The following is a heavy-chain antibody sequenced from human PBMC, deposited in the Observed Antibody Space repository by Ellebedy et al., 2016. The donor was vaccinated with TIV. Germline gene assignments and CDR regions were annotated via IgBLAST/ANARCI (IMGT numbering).Heavy chain of an antibody. J-gene: IGHJ5*02. V-gene: IGHV3-74*01. Sequence: GGSLRLSCAASGFDFSVSWMHWVRQAPGKGLVWVSHINSDGSDTRYADSVKGRFTISRDNAKNSLYLQMNSLRDEDTAVYYCARDNSRLTWMNYFDPWGQGTLVTVSS. D-gene: IGHD1-7*01. CDR3: ARDNSRLTWMNYFDP. CDR2: INSDGSDT. CDR1: GFDFSVSW.